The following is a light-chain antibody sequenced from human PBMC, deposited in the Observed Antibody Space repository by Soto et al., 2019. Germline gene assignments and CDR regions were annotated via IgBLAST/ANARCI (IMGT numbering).Light chain of an antibody. Sequence: EIVLTQSPGTLSLSPGERATLSCRASQSVSSSYLAWYQQKPGQAPRLLIYGASSRATGIPDRFSGSGSGTDFTLTISSLQAEDVAVYYCQQYYTTPRTFGQGSMV. CDR3: QQYYTTPRT. CDR2: GAS. CDR1: QSVSSSY. J-gene: IGKJ1*01. V-gene: IGKV3-20*01.